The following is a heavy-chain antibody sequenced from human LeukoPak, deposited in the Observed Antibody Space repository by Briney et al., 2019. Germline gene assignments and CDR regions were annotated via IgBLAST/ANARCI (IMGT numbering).Heavy chain of an antibody. D-gene: IGHD3-10*01. CDR3: ARKRITMVRGARNNWFDP. CDR2: ISSSGSTI. V-gene: IGHV3-11*04. Sequence: GGSLRLSCAASGFTFSDYYMSWIRQPPGKGLEWVSYISSSGSTIYYADSVKGRFTISRDNAKNTLYLQMNSLRAEDTAVYYCARKRITMVRGARNNWFDPWGQGTLVTVSS. J-gene: IGHJ5*02. CDR1: GFTFSDYY.